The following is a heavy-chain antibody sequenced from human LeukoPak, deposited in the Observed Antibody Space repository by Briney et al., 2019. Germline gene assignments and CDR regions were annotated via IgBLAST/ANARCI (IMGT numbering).Heavy chain of an antibody. D-gene: IGHD3-22*01. V-gene: IGHV3-20*04. CDR2: INWNGGST. J-gene: IGHJ3*02. CDR3: AREGRSYYYDTPFDAFDI. CDR1: GFTFDDYG. Sequence: RSGGSLRLSCAASGFTFDDYGMSWVRQAPGKGLEWVSGINWNGGSTGYAASVKGRFTISRDNAKNSLYLQMNSLRAEDTALYYCAREGRSYYYDTPFDAFDIWGQGTMVTVSS.